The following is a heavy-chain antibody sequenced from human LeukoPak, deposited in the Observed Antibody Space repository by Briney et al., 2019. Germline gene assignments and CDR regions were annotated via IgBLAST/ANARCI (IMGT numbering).Heavy chain of an antibody. CDR2: IYYSGST. CDR1: GGSISSYY. J-gene: IGHJ4*02. Sequence: SETLSLTCTVSGGSISSYYWSWIRQPPGKGLEWIRYIYYSGSTNYNPSLKSRVTISVDTSKNQFSLKLSSVTAADTAVYYCARGMFTYDSRSYYFDYWGQGTLVTVSS. D-gene: IGHD3-22*01. CDR3: ARGMFTYDSRSYYFDY. V-gene: IGHV4-59*01.